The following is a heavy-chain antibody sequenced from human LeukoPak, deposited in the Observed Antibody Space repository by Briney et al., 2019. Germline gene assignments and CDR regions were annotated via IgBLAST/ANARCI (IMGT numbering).Heavy chain of an antibody. CDR2: ISYDGSNK. V-gene: IGHV3-30*18. Sequence: PGRSLRLSCAASGFTFSSYGMHWVRQAPGKGLEWVAVISYDGSNKYYADSVKGRFTISRDNSKTTLYLQMNSLRAEDTAVYYCAKDLERYCSGGSCYHDNWFDPWGQGTLVTVSS. CDR1: GFTFSSYG. D-gene: IGHD2-15*01. CDR3: AKDLERYCSGGSCYHDNWFDP. J-gene: IGHJ5*02.